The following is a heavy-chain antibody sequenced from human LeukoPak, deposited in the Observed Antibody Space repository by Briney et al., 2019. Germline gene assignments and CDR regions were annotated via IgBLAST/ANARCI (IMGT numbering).Heavy chain of an antibody. CDR3: ARDRGSKRVAYCGGDCYIGYFDL. Sequence: ASVKVSCKASGYTFTSYYMHWVRHAPGQGLEWMGIINPSGGSTSYAQKFQGRVTMTRDTSTSTVYMELSSLRSEDTAVYYCARDRGSKRVAYCGGDCYIGYFDLWGRGTLVTVSS. V-gene: IGHV1-46*01. J-gene: IGHJ2*01. CDR1: GYTFTSYY. D-gene: IGHD2-21*02. CDR2: INPSGGST.